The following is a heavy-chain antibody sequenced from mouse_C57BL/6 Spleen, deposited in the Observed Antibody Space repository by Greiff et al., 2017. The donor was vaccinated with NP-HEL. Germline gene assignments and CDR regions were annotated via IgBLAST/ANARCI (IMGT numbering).Heavy chain of an antibody. CDR3: ARLSKGWYFDV. D-gene: IGHD2-5*01. V-gene: IGHV1-59*01. J-gene: IGHJ1*03. CDR2: IDLSDSYT. Sequence: QVQLQQPGAELVRPGTSVKLSCKASGYTFTSYWMHWVKQRPGQGLEWIGVIDLSDSYTNYNQKFKGKATLTVDTSSSTAYMQLSSLTSEDSAVYYCARLSKGWYFDVWGTGTTVTVSS. CDR1: GYTFTSYW.